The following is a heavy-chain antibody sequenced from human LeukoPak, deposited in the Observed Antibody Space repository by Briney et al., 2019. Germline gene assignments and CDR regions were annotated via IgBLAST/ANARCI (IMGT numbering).Heavy chain of an antibody. CDR1: GGSFSGYY. CDR2: IYYSGST. Sequence: SETLSLTCAVYGGSFSGYYWSWIRQHPGKGLEWIGYIYYSGSTYYNPSPKSRVTISVDTSKNQFSLKLSSVTAADTAVYYCARGRAVADFDYWGQGTLVTVSS. J-gene: IGHJ4*02. V-gene: IGHV4-34*01. CDR3: ARGRAVADFDY. D-gene: IGHD6-19*01.